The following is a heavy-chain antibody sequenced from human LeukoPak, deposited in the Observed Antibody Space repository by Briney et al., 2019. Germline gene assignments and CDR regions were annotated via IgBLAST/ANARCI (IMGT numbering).Heavy chain of an antibody. CDR2: IYYSGST. D-gene: IGHD2-21*02. CDR3: ARVGVVTAPDLLFDI. J-gene: IGHJ3*02. V-gene: IGHV4-31*03. CDR1: GGSISSGGFY. Sequence: SETLSLTCTVSGGSISSGGFYWSWIRQHPGKGLEWIGYIYYSGSTYYKPSLKSRDTISVDTSKNQFSLKLSSVTAADTAVYYCARVGVVTAPDLLFDIWGQGTMVTVSS.